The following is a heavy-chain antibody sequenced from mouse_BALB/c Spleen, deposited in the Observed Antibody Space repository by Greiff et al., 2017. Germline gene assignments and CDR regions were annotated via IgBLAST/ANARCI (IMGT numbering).Heavy chain of an antibody. CDR3: ARGAGGFDY. CDR2: IYPGDGDT. Sequence: QVQLQQSGAELARPGASVKLSCKASGYTFTSYWMQWVKQRPGQGLEWIGAIYPGDGDTRYTQKFKGKATLTADKSSSTAYMQLSSLASEDSAVYYCARGAGGFDYWGQGTTLTVSS. J-gene: IGHJ2*01. CDR1: GYTFTSYW. V-gene: IGHV1-87*01.